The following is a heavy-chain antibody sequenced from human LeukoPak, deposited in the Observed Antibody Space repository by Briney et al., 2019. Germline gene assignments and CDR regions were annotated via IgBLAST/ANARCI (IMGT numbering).Heavy chain of an antibody. CDR1: GFTFSDFA. V-gene: IGHV3-23*01. CDR2: ISSDGGDA. Sequence: GGSLRLSCAASGFTFSDFAMSWVRQIPGKGLEWVSVISSDGGDAYYADSVKGRFTISRDNSKNTLYLQMNSLRAEDTAVYYCAREYGLKGHYDILTGYYFRGYYGMDVWGQGTTVTVSS. CDR3: AREYGLKGHYDILTGYYFRGYYGMDV. J-gene: IGHJ6*02. D-gene: IGHD3-9*01.